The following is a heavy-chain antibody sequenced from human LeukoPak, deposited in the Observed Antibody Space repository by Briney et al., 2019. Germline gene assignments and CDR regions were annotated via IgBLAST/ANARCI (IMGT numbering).Heavy chain of an antibody. J-gene: IGHJ4*02. D-gene: IGHD3-10*01. CDR2: MYHSGST. Sequence: SETLSLTCTVSGYSISSGYDWGWIRQPPGKGLEWIGSMYHSGSTNYNPSLKSRVTISVDTSKNQFSLKLSSVTAADTAVYYCARRSGSYYPKHYYFDYWGQGTLVTVSS. CDR1: GYSISSGYD. V-gene: IGHV4-38-2*02. CDR3: ARRSGSYYPKHYYFDY.